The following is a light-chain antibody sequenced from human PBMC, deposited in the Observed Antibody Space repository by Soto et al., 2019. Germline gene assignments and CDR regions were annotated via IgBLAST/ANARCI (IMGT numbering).Light chain of an antibody. J-gene: IGKJ4*01. CDR2: DAS. V-gene: IGKV3-11*01. Sequence: ESVLTQSPATLSLSPGERATLSCRASQSVSSDLAWYQQKPGQAPRLPISDASNMATGIPARFSGSGSGTDFPLTVSSLEPEDFAVYYCQQRRDWPLTFGGGTKVEI. CDR1: QSVSSD. CDR3: QQRRDWPLT.